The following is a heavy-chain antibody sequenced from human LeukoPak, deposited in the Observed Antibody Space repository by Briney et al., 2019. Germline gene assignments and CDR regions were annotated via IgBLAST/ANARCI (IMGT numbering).Heavy chain of an antibody. V-gene: IGHV3-23*01. D-gene: IGHD3-22*01. CDR1: GFTFSSYA. Sequence: PGGSLRLSCAASGFTFSSYAMSWVRQAPGKGLEWISAISGSGGSTYYADSVKGRFTISRDNSKNTLYLQMNSLRAEDTAVYYCATSPGGLSDYYDSSGYLDAFYIWGQGTMVTASS. CDR2: ISGSGGST. J-gene: IGHJ3*02. CDR3: ATSPGGLSDYYDSSGYLDAFYI.